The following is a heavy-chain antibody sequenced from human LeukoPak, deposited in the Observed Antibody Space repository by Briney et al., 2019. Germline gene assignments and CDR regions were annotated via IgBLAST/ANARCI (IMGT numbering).Heavy chain of an antibody. J-gene: IGHJ4*02. D-gene: IGHD3-10*01. CDR3: AKDPRGGPQTPFDY. CDR2: ISGSGGST. V-gene: IGHV3-23*01. Sequence: GGSLRLSCAASGFTFSSYAMSWVRQAPGKGLGWVSAISGSGGSTYYADSVKGRFTISRDNSKNTLYLQMNSLRAEDTAVYYCAKDPRGGPQTPFDYWGQGTLVTVSS. CDR1: GFTFSSYA.